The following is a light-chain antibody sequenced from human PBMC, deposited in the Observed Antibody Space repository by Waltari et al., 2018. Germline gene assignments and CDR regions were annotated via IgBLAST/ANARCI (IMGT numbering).Light chain of an antibody. CDR2: GAS. V-gene: IGKV3-15*01. CDR1: QSISTN. CDR3: QHYDKWLRYS. J-gene: IGKJ2*01. Sequence: IVMTQSPATLSVSPGERATLSCRASQSISTNLAWFQEKPGQAPRLLIDGASTRDTGVPARFSGSGSGTYFTLVISSLRSEDFAVYYCQHYDKWLRYSFGQGTKVESK.